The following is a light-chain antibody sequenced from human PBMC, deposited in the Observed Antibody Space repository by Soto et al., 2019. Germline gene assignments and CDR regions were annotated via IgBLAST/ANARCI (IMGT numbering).Light chain of an antibody. Sequence: QSVLTQPPSVSGAPGQRVTLSCTGSNSNIGANYDVHWYQQIPGRAPQVLIYRNNQRPSGVPDRFSGSKSGTSASLAISGLRSEDEADYYCAAWDDSLSGVVFGGGTKLTVL. CDR1: NSNIGANYD. V-gene: IGLV1-47*01. CDR2: RNN. J-gene: IGLJ2*01. CDR3: AAWDDSLSGVV.